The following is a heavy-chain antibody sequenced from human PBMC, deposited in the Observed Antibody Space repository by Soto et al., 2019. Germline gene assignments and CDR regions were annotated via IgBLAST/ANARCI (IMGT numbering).Heavy chain of an antibody. Sequence: EVQLVESGGGLVKPAGSLRLSCAASGFTFNNAWMNWVRQAPGKGLEWVGRIRSKADGGTTDYPAPVKDRFTISRDDSRNTLHLQMNSLKTEDTAVYYCTTEPDYSNYFEYWGQGTLGTGSS. CDR2: IRSKADGGTT. D-gene: IGHD4-4*01. CDR1: GFTFNNAW. J-gene: IGHJ4*02. V-gene: IGHV3-15*07. CDR3: TTEPDYSNYFEY.